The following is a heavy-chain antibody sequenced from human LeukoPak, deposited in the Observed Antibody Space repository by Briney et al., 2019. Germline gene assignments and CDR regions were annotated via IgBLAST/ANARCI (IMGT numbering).Heavy chain of an antibody. CDR3: VKDSGSTGGDAFDI. Sequence: PGGSLRLSCAASGFTFDDYAMHWVRQVPGKGLEWVSGISWNSGSIGYADSVKGRFAISRDNAKNSLYLQMTSLRAEDTALYYCVKDSGSTGGDAFDIWGQGTMVTVSS. CDR2: ISWNSGSI. J-gene: IGHJ3*02. CDR1: GFTFDDYA. D-gene: IGHD1-26*01. V-gene: IGHV3-9*01.